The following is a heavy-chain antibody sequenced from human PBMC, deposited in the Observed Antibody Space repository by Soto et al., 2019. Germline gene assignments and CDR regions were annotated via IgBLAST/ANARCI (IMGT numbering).Heavy chain of an antibody. CDR1: GFTSDDYA. Sequence: EVQLVESGGGLVQPGRSLRLYCAASGFTSDDYAMHSVRQAPGKGLEWVSGISWNSGSIGYADSVKGRFTISRNNANNSLYLQMNSLRAEDTALYYCAKDRQPTSYYYYMDVWGKGTTVTASS. J-gene: IGHJ6*03. D-gene: IGHD5-18*01. V-gene: IGHV3-9*02. CDR2: ISWNSGSI. CDR3: AKDRQPTSYYYYMDV.